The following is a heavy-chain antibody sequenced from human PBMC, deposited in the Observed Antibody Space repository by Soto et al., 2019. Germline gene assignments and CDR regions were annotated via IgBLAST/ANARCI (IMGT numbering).Heavy chain of an antibody. V-gene: IGHV3-23*01. CDR1: GFTFSSYA. Sequence: EVQLLDSGGGLVQPGGSLRLSCAASGFTFSSYAMSWVRQAPGKGLEWVSSISGSGGGTYYADSVKGRFTISRDNSKNTLSLQMNSLRAEDTAVYYCAKSRGSGSYFNPSEAFDFWGQGTMVTVSS. D-gene: IGHD3-10*01. J-gene: IGHJ3*01. CDR3: AKSRGSGSYFNPSEAFDF. CDR2: ISGSGGGT.